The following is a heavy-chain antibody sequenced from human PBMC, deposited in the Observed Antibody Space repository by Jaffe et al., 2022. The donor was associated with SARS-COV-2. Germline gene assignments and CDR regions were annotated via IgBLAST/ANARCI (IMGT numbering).Heavy chain of an antibody. D-gene: IGHD6-19*01. CDR1: GLSLTYVW. CDR3: TTLGVGLVGDY. V-gene: IGHV3-15*01. J-gene: IGHJ4*02. CDR2: IKSKSDGGTT. Sequence: EVQLVESGGGLIKPGGSLRLSCAGSGLSLTYVWMSWVRQAPGKGLEWVGRIKSKSDGGTTDYAAPVRGRFTISRDDSKNILYLQMSSLKTEDTAVYYCTTLGVGLVGDYWGQGSLVTVSS.